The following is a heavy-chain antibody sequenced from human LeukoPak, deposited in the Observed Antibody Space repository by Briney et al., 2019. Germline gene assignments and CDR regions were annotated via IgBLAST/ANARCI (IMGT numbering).Heavy chain of an antibody. J-gene: IGHJ6*02. CDR2: IYYSGST. CDR3: ARAPYYYDSSGPWGMDV. D-gene: IGHD3-22*01. V-gene: IGHV4-31*03. Sequence: SQTLSLTCTVSGGSISSGGYYWSWIRQHPGKGLEWIGYIYYSGSTYYNPSLKSRVTISVDTSKNQFSLKLSSVTAADTAVYYCARAPYYYDSSGPWGMDVWGQGTTATVSS. CDR1: GGSISSGGYY.